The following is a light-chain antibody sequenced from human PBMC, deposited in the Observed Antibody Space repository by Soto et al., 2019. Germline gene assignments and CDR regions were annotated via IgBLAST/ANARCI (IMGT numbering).Light chain of an antibody. Sequence: QSVLTQLASLSGSPGQSTAISCTGTSSAVGAHNYLSWYQQHAGKAPKLLIYDVSTRPSGVSNRFSGSKSGNTASLTISGLQAEDEADYYCNSYTTSSDTRSPFGTGTKVTVL. CDR1: SSAVGAHNY. V-gene: IGLV2-14*01. J-gene: IGLJ1*01. CDR2: DVS. CDR3: NSYTTSSDTRSP.